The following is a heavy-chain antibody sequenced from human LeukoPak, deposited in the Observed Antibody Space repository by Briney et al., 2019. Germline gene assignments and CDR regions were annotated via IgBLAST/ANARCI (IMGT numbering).Heavy chain of an antibody. Sequence: KPSETLSLTCTVSGGSISSYYWSWIRQPPGKGLEWIGYIYYSGSTNYNPSLKSRVTISVDTSKNQFSLKLSSVTAADTAVYYCARHAAVVVTANYYLYFDYWGQGTLVTVSS. J-gene: IGHJ4*02. CDR1: GGSISSYY. CDR3: ARHAAVVVTANYYLYFDY. D-gene: IGHD2-21*02. CDR2: IYYSGST. V-gene: IGHV4-59*08.